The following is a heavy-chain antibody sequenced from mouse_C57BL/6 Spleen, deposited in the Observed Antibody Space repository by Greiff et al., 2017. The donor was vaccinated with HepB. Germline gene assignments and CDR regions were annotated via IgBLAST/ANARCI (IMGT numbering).Heavy chain of an antibody. CDR1: GYTFTSYG. Sequence: QVQLQQSGAELARPGASVKLSCKATGYTFTSYGISWVKQRTGQGLEWIGEIYPRSGNTYYNEKFKGKATLTADKSSSTAYMELRSLTSEDSAVYSWARWDGNYVGGAGFAYWGQGTLVTVSA. CDR3: ARWDGNYVGGAGFAY. CDR2: IYPRSGNT. V-gene: IGHV1-81*01. J-gene: IGHJ3*01. D-gene: IGHD2-1*01.